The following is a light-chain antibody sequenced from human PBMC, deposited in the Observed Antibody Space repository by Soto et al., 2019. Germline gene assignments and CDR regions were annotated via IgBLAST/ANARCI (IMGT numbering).Light chain of an antibody. CDR2: SNN. J-gene: IGLJ2*01. V-gene: IGLV1-44*01. CDR3: AAWDGSLNAPV. CDR1: SSNIGSDT. Sequence: QSVLTQPPSASGTPGQRVTISCSGSSSNIGSDTVKWYQHLPGTAPKLLIYSNNQRPSGVPDRFSGSKSGTSASLAISGLQSGDEADYYCAAWDGSLNAPVFGGGTKLTVL.